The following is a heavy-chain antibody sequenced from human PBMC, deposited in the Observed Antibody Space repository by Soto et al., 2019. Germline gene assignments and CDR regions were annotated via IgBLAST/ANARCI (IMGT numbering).Heavy chain of an antibody. J-gene: IGHJ3*02. Sequence: GASVKVSCKASGYTFTSYGISWVRRAPGQGLEWMGWISAYNGNTNYAQKLQGRVTMTTDTSTSTAYKELRSLRSDDTSVYYCARDYNPYSSGWYSAFDIWGQGTMVTVSS. CDR3: ARDYNPYSSGWYSAFDI. CDR1: GYTFTSYG. V-gene: IGHV1-18*01. D-gene: IGHD6-19*01. CDR2: ISAYNGNT.